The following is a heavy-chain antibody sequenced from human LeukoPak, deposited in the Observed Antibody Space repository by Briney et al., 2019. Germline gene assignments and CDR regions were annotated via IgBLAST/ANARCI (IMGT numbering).Heavy chain of an antibody. D-gene: IGHD1-7*01. CDR3: ATLPRTYGPLDY. CDR1: GFTFSSYG. Sequence: PGRSLRLSCAASGFTFSSYGMHWVRQAPGKGLEWVAVIWFDGSTKYCGDSVKGRFTISRDNSRDTLYLQMNSLRAEDTAVYYCATLPRTYGPLDYWGQGTLVTVSS. CDR2: IWFDGSTK. V-gene: IGHV3-33*01. J-gene: IGHJ4*02.